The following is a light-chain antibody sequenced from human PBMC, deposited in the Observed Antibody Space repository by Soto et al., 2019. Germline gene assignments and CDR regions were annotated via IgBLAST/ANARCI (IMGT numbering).Light chain of an antibody. V-gene: IGLV1-44*01. CDR1: SSNIGTNT. CDR3: ATWDDSLNGWV. CDR2: TND. Sequence: QSVLTQPPSASGTPGQRVTISCSGSSSNIGTNTVNWYQQVPRTAPKLLIYTNDQRPSGVPDRFSASKSGTSASLAISGLQSEDEADYYCATWDDSLNGWVFGGGTQLTVL. J-gene: IGLJ3*02.